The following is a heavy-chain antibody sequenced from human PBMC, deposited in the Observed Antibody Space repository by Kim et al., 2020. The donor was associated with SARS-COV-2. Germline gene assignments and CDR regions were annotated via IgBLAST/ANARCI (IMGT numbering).Heavy chain of an antibody. CDR3: VKDHVGGYDYGWYFDL. D-gene: IGHD5-12*01. V-gene: IGHV3-64D*06. CDR1: DFTFSGYG. Sequence: GGSLRLSCSASDFTFSGYGMHWARQAPGKGLEHVSAITSDGARTYYADPVKGRFIISRDNSKNTLYLQMSSLRIEDTAVYYCVKDHVGGYDYGWYFDLWGRGTLVTVSS. CDR2: ITSDGART. J-gene: IGHJ2*01.